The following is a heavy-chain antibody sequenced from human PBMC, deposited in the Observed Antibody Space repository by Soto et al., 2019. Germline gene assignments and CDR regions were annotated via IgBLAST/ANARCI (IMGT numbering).Heavy chain of an antibody. CDR1: GGSFIGYY. V-gene: IGHV4-34*01. Sequence: SETLSLTCAVYGGSFIGYYWSWIRQPPGKGLEWIGEINHSGSTNYNPSLKSRVTISVDTSKNQFSLKLSSVTAADTAVYYCARAGVGDIVVVPAAIDYWGQGTLVTVSS. CDR2: INHSGST. D-gene: IGHD2-2*02. J-gene: IGHJ4*02. CDR3: ARAGVGDIVVVPAAIDY.